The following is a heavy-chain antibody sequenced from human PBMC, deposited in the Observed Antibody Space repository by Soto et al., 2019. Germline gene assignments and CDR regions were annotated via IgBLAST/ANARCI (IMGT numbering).Heavy chain of an antibody. Sequence: QVQLVQSGAEVKKPGASVKVSCKASGYTFTSYGISWVRQAPGQGFEWMGWISAYNGNTNYAQKLQGRVTMTTDTSTSTAYIELRSLRSEDTAVYYCARGGLYYDFWSGYSPTFDYWGQGTLVTVSS. V-gene: IGHV1-18*01. J-gene: IGHJ4*02. CDR3: ARGGLYYDFWSGYSPTFDY. CDR2: ISAYNGNT. CDR1: GYTFTSYG. D-gene: IGHD3-3*01.